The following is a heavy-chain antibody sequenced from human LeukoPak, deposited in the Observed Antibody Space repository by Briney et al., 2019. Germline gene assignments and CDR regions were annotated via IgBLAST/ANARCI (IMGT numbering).Heavy chain of an antibody. CDR3: VRSASITAAGLDY. J-gene: IGHJ4*02. CDR1: GASISTYY. D-gene: IGHD6-13*01. Sequence: SETLSLTCTVSGASISTYYWSWIRQPPGKGLEWIGYIYYSGITKYNPSLKSRVTISIDASRNQLSLSLSSVTAADTALYYCVRSASITAAGLDYWGQGTLVTVSS. CDR2: IYYSGIT. V-gene: IGHV4-59*08.